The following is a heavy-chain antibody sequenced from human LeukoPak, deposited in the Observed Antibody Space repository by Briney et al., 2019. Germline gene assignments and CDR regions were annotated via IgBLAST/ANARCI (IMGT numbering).Heavy chain of an antibody. CDR3: ARVGAPSKFPHPYYYYMDV. CDR1: GYTFTGYY. CDR2: IIPIFGTA. D-gene: IGHD3-16*01. Sequence: ASVKVSCKAAGYTFTGYYMHWVRQAAGHGLEWMGGIIPIFGTANYAQKFQGRVTITTDESTSTAYMELSSLRSEDTAVYYCARVGAPSKFPHPYYYYMDVWGKGTTVTVSS. V-gene: IGHV1-69*05. J-gene: IGHJ6*03.